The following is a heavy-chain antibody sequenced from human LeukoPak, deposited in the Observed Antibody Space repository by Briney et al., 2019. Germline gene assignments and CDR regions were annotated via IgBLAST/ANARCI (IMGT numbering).Heavy chain of an antibody. CDR2: ISAYNGNT. Sequence: GASVKVSCKASGYTFTSYGISWVRQAPGQGLEWMGWISAYNGNTNYAQKLQGRVTMTTDTSTSTAYMELRSLRSDDTAVYYCARGIAVAGPKGWFDPWGQGTLVTVSS. J-gene: IGHJ5*02. V-gene: IGHV1-18*01. CDR1: GYTFTSYG. CDR3: ARGIAVAGPKGWFDP. D-gene: IGHD6-19*01.